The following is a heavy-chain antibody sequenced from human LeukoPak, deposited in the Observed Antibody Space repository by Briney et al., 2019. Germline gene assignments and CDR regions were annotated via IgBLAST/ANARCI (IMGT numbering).Heavy chain of an antibody. D-gene: IGHD2-21*02. CDR3: ARDPAYCGGDCYSACDY. J-gene: IGHJ4*02. CDR2: ISAYNGNT. CDR1: GYTFTSYG. Sequence: ASVKVSCKASGYTFTSYGISWVRQAPGQGLEWMGWISAYNGNTNYAQKLQGRVTMTTDTSTSTAYMELRSLRSDDTAVYYCARDPAYCGGDCYSACDYWGQGTLVTVSS. V-gene: IGHV1-18*01.